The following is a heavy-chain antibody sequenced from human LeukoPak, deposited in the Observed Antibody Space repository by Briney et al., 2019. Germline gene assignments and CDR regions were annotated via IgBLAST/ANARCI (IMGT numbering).Heavy chain of an antibody. Sequence: SETLSLTCTVSGGSISSYYWSWIRQPAGKGLEWIGRIYTSGSTNYNPSLKSRVTISVDTSKNQISLKLSSVTAADTAVYYCARVAAGTLMYYYYYMDVWGKGTTVTVSS. V-gene: IGHV4-4*07. CDR3: ARVAAGTLMYYYYYMDV. CDR1: GGSISSYY. J-gene: IGHJ6*03. D-gene: IGHD6-13*01. CDR2: IYTSGST.